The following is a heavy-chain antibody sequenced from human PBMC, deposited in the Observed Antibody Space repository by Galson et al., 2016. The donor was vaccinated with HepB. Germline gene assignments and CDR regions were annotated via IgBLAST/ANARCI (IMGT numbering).Heavy chain of an antibody. CDR3: AFGAWLDY. CDR1: GFAFSTSW. Sequence: SLRLSCAVSGFAFSTSWMTWVRQAPGKWLEYLANIKKDGSEKHSADSVRGRFTISRDNARNSLFLQMSTLRVEDTAVYYCAFGAWLDYWGQGTLVTVSS. V-gene: IGHV3-7*01. D-gene: IGHD2-21*02. J-gene: IGHJ4*02. CDR2: IKKDGSEK.